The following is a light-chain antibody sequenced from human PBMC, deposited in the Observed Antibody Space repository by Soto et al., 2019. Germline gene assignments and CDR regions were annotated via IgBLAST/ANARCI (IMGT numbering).Light chain of an antibody. V-gene: IGKV3-15*01. CDR3: QQYNNWPRT. J-gene: IGKJ1*01. Sequence: EIVLTQSPATLSLSPGERATLSCRASQNISVYLAWYQQKPGQAPRLLIYGASTRATGIPARFSGSGSGTEFTLTISSLQSEDFAVYYCQQYNNWPRTFGQGTKVDIK. CDR1: QNISVY. CDR2: GAS.